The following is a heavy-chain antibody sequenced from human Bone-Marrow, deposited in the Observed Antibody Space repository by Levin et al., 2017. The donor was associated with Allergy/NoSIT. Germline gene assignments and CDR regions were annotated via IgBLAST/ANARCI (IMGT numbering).Heavy chain of an antibody. Sequence: GGSLRLSCSASGFIFSDYAIHWVRQAPGKGLEWVAVISDDGNSKYFTDSVKGRFTISRDTSKNTVYLQMNSLRHDDTAVYYCVRDLPISDASTTENLDYWGQGTPVTVSS. CDR2: ISDDGNSK. CDR3: VRDLPISDASTTENLDY. D-gene: IGHD1-26*01. CDR1: GFIFSDYA. J-gene: IGHJ4*02. V-gene: IGHV3-30-3*01.